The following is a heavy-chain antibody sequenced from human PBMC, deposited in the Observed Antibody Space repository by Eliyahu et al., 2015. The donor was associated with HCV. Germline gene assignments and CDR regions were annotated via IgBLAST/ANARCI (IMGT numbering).Heavy chain of an antibody. CDR2: IYYSGST. Sequence: TYAVSSGPISRGGYYWSWIRQHPGKGLEWIGYIYYSGSTYYNPSLKSRVTISVDTSKNQFSLKLSSVTAADTAVYYCARGTPPNYYDSSGCFDYWGQGTLVTVSS. CDR3: ARGTPPNYYDSSGCFDY. V-gene: IGHV4-31*11. D-gene: IGHD3-22*01. J-gene: IGHJ4*02. CDR1: SGPISRGGYY.